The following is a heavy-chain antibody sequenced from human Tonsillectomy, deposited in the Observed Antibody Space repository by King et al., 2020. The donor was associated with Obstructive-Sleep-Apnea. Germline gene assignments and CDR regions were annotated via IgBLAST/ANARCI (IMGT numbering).Heavy chain of an antibody. Sequence: VQLVESGGGLVKPGGSLRLSCEASGLTFSNARMSWVRQAPGKGLEWVGRIKNKADGGTKDYAAHVKGRFTISRDDSKNTLYLQMNSLRTADTAVYYCTTRPIYDSSGYYFPHFDYWGQGTLVTVSS. J-gene: IGHJ4*02. CDR2: IKNKADGGTK. CDR3: TTRPIYDSSGYYFPHFDY. D-gene: IGHD3-22*01. V-gene: IGHV3-15*01. CDR1: GLTFSNAR.